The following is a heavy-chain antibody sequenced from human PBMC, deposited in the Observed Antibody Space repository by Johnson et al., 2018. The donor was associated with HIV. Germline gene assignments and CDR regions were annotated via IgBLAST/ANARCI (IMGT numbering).Heavy chain of an antibody. V-gene: IGHV3-30*03. CDR1: GFTFNNYV. CDR3: ARQYYGSGTDAFDI. Sequence: QVQLVESGGGLVQPGGSLRLSCAASGFTFNNYVMTWVRHAPWKGLEWVAVISYDGSNTYYEDSVQGRFTISRDNSKNTLYLQMNSLRAEDTAVYYCARQYYGSGTDAFDIWGQGTMVTVSS. CDR2: ISYDGSNT. D-gene: IGHD3-10*01. J-gene: IGHJ3*02.